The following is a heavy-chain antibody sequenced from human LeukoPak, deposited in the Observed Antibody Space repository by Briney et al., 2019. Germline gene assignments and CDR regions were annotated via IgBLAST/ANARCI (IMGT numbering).Heavy chain of an antibody. Sequence: ASVKVSCEASGYTFTGYYIHWVRQAPGQGLEWMGWINPNSGGTTYAQKFQGRVTMTRDTSITTTYMDLSRLTSDDTAVYYCARELWSGVSDNSPHLDYWGQGTLVTVSS. CDR2: INPNSGGT. J-gene: IGHJ4*02. D-gene: IGHD3-3*01. CDR1: GYTFTGYY. CDR3: ARELWSGVSDNSPHLDY. V-gene: IGHV1-2*02.